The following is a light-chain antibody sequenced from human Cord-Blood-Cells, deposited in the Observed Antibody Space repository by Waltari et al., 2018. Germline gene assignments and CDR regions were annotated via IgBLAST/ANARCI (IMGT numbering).Light chain of an antibody. CDR3: QQYNNWPLT. CDR2: GAS. V-gene: IGKV3-15*01. CDR1: QRVSSN. J-gene: IGKJ4*01. Sequence: EIVMTQSPATLSVSPGESATLSCRASQRVSSNLAWYQQKPGQAPRPRIYGASTRATGIPARFSGSGSGTEFTLTISSLQSEDFAVYYCQQYNNWPLTFGGGTKVEIK.